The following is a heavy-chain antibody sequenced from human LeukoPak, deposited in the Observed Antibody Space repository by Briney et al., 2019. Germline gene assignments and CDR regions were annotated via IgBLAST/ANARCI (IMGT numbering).Heavy chain of an antibody. J-gene: IGHJ3*02. CDR2: IYYSGST. CDR1: GGSLSSYY. Sequence: PSETLSLTCTVSGGSLSSYYWSWIRQPPGKGLEWVGYIYYSGSTNYNPSLKSRVTISVDTSKNQFSLKLSSVTAADTAVYYCAATYYYDSSGYIPAAFDIWGQGTMVTVSS. V-gene: IGHV4-59*01. D-gene: IGHD3-22*01. CDR3: AATYYYDSSGYIPAAFDI.